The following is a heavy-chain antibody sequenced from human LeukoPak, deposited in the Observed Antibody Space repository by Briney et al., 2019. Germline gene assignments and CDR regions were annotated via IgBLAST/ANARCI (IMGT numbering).Heavy chain of an antibody. V-gene: IGHV3-7*01. Sequence: GGSLRLSCAASGFTFSGYWMSWVRQAPGKGLEWVANIKQDGSEKYYVDSVKGRFSISRDNAKNSLYLQMNSLRVEDTAVYYCARESQLWFGELSPPDYWGQGTLVTVSS. CDR2: IKQDGSEK. CDR1: GFTFSGYW. D-gene: IGHD3-10*01. J-gene: IGHJ4*02. CDR3: ARESQLWFGELSPPDY.